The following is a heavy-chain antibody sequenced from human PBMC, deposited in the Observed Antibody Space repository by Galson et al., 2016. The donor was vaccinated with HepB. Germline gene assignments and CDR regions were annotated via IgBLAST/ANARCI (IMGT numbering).Heavy chain of an antibody. D-gene: IGHD3-10*01. J-gene: IGHJ4*02. V-gene: IGHV3-33*01. Sequence: SLRLSCAASGFTFSSYGLHWVRRAPGKGLEWVAVIWYDGNKKFYADSAKGRFPVYKANSHHTLYLQMNSLRAEDTAVYYCARTWDGPGSYSDYWGQGTLVTVSS. CDR2: IWYDGNKK. CDR3: ARTWDGPGSYSDY. CDR1: GFTFSSYG.